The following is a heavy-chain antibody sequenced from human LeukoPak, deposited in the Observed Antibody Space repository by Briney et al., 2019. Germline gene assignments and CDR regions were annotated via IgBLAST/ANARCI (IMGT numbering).Heavy chain of an antibody. Sequence: SVKVSCKASGYTFTGYYMHGVRQAPGQGLERMVWITPNSGGTTYAQKFQGRVTMTRDTSISTASMELSSLRSDDTAVYYCARERGLVPAAIRQDDAFDIWGQGTMVTVSS. CDR2: ITPNSGGT. V-gene: IGHV1-2*02. D-gene: IGHD2-2*02. J-gene: IGHJ3*02. CDR3: ARERGLVPAAIRQDDAFDI. CDR1: GYTFTGYY.